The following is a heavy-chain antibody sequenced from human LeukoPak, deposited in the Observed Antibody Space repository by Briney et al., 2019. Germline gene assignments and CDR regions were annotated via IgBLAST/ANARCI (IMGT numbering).Heavy chain of an antibody. V-gene: IGHV3-23*01. CDR1: GFTFSKYA. CDR2: ISGSGGST. J-gene: IGHJ4*02. D-gene: IGHD1-26*01. Sequence: GGSLRLSCAASGFTFSKYAMNWVRQAPGRGLEWVSAISGSGGSTYYADSVKGRFTISRDNSKNTLYLQMNSLRAEDTAVYYCAKDLAGSGIYSFHYWCQGTLVTVSS. CDR3: AKDLAGSGIYSFHY.